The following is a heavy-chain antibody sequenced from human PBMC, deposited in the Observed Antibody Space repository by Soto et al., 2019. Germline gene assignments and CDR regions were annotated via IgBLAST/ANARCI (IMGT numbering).Heavy chain of an antibody. CDR3: ARLCSGGSCYFPGPVGMDV. CDR1: GGTFSSYA. V-gene: IGHV1-69*01. Sequence: QVQLVQSGAEVKKPGSSVKVSCKASGGTFSSYAISWVRQAPGQGLEWMGGIIPIFGTANYAQKFQGRFTITAYESRSPAYMELSRLRSEDTAVYYCARLCSGGSCYFPGPVGMDVWGHGTTVTVSS. CDR2: IIPIFGTA. J-gene: IGHJ6*02. D-gene: IGHD2-15*01.